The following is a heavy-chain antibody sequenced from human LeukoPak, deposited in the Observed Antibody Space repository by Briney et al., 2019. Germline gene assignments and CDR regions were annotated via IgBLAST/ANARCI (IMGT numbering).Heavy chain of an antibody. Sequence: PGGSLRLSCAASGFTFSSYAMHWVRQAPGKGLEWVAVISYDGSNKYYADSVKGRFTISRDNSKNTLYLQMNSLRAEDTAVYYCARDLYYGSGSYYLEYWGQGTLVTVSS. V-gene: IGHV3-30-3*01. CDR2: ISYDGSNK. CDR3: ARDLYYGSGSYYLEY. D-gene: IGHD3-10*01. CDR1: GFTFSSYA. J-gene: IGHJ4*02.